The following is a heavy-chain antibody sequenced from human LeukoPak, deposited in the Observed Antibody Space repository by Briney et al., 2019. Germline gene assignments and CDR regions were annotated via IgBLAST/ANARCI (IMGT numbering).Heavy chain of an antibody. J-gene: IGHJ4*02. V-gene: IGHV3-74*01. CDR1: GFTFSSYW. Sequence: PGGSLRLSCAASGFTFSSYWMHWVRQAPGKGLVWVSRIKSDGSSTTYADSVRGRFTISRDNAKNSLYLQMNSLRAEDTAVYYCARFEVDTAMVRSYFDYWGQGTLVTVSS. CDR2: IKSDGSST. CDR3: ARFEVDTAMVRSYFDY. D-gene: IGHD5-18*01.